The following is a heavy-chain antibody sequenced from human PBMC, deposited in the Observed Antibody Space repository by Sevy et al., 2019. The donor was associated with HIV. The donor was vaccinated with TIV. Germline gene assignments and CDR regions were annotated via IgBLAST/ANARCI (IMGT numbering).Heavy chain of an antibody. J-gene: IGHJ4*02. CDR1: GFTFSSYA. V-gene: IGHV3-23*01. CDR3: AKVVKGGCYYDSSGYYDY. CDR2: ISGSGGST. D-gene: IGHD3-22*01. Sequence: GGSLRLSCAASGFTFSSYAMSRVRQAPGKGLEWVSAISGSGGSTYYADSVKGRFTISRDNSKNTLYLQMNSLRAEDTAVVYCAKVVKGGCYYDSSGYYDYWGQGTLVTVSS.